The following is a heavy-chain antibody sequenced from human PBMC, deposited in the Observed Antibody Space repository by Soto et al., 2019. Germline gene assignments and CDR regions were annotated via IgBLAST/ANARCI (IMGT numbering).Heavy chain of an antibody. CDR3: ARGVARGDDFWSGYEGFDP. V-gene: IGHV4-31*03. D-gene: IGHD3-3*01. Sequence: QVQLQESGPGLVKPSQTLSLTCTVSGGFISSGDYYWSWIRQHPGKGLEWIGSIHYSGSTYYNPSLKSRLTTSIDTSKNQFSLKLSSVTAADTAVFYCARGVARGDDFWSGYEGFDPWGQGTLVTVSS. CDR2: IHYSGST. J-gene: IGHJ5*02. CDR1: GGFISSGDYY.